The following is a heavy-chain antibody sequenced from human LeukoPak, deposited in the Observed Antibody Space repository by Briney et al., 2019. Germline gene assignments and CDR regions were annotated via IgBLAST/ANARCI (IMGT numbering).Heavy chain of an antibody. CDR2: ISSSSSYI. V-gene: IGHV3-21*01. CDR3: AREWERLPADAFDI. D-gene: IGHD1-26*01. J-gene: IGHJ3*02. CDR1: GFTFSSYS. Sequence: PGGSLRLSCAASGFTFSSYSMNWVRQAPGRGLEWVSSISSSSSYIYYADSVKGRFTISRDNAKNSLYLQMNSLRAEDTAVYYCAREWERLPADAFDIWGQGTMVTVSS.